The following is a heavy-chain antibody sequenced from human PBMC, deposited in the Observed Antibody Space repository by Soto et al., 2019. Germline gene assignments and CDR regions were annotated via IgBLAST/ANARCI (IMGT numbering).Heavy chain of an antibody. CDR1: GFTFSSYA. Sequence: QVQLVESGGGGVQPGRSLRLSCAASGFTFSSYAMHWVRQAPGMGLEWVAVISYDGSNKYYADSVKGLFTISRDNSKNTLYLQMNSLRAEDTAVYYCARAPLDYGDYVSHAFDIWGQGTMVTVSS. D-gene: IGHD4-17*01. CDR2: ISYDGSNK. CDR3: ARAPLDYGDYVSHAFDI. V-gene: IGHV3-30*01. J-gene: IGHJ3*02.